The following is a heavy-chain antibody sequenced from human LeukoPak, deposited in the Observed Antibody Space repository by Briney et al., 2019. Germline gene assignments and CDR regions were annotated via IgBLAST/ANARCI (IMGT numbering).Heavy chain of an antibody. CDR2: IIPILGIA. CDR3: ARGSSGWYYFDS. V-gene: IGHV1-69*04. J-gene: IGHJ4*02. D-gene: IGHD6-19*01. CDR1: GGTFSSYG. Sequence: GASVKVSCKASGGTFSSYGISWVRQAPGQGLEWMGRIIPILGIANYAQKFQGRVTITADKSTSTAYMELSSLRSEDTAVYYCARGSSGWYYFDSWGQGTLVTVSS.